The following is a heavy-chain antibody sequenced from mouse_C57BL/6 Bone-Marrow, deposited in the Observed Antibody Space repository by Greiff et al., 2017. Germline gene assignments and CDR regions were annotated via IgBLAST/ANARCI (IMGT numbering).Heavy chain of an antibody. CDR3: ARRGYDGPWFAY. V-gene: IGHV1-82*01. CDR2: IYPGDGDT. CDR1: GYAFRSSW. J-gene: IGHJ3*01. D-gene: IGHD2-2*01. Sequence: QVQLQQSGPELVKPGASVTISCRASGYAFRSSWLNWVKQRPGKGLEWIGRIYPGDGDTNYNGKFKGKATLTADKSSSTAYMQLSRLTSEDSAVYFCARRGYDGPWFAYWGEGTPVTVSA.